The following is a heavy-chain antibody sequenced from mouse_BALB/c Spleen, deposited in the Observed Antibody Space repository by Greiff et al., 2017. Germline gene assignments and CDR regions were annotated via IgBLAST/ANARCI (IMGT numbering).Heavy chain of an antibody. J-gene: IGHJ4*01. V-gene: IGHV5-17*02. CDR2: ISSGSSTI. D-gene: IGHD1-1*01. CDR3: ARSDYDSAMDY. CDR1: GFTFSSFG. Sequence: EVTLVESGGGLVQPGGSRKLSCAASGFTFSSFGMHWVRQAPEKGLEWVAYISSGSSTIYYADTVKGRFTISRDNPKNTLFLQMTSLRSEDTAMYYCARSDYDSAMDYWGQGTSVTVSS.